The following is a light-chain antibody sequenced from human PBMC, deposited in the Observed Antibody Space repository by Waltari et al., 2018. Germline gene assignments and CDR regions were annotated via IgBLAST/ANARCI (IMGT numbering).Light chain of an antibody. CDR3: QTGGHGTWV. CDR1: SGHRSTI. V-gene: IGLV4-69*01. CDR2: VNSDGSH. J-gene: IGLJ3*02. Sequence: QLVLTQSPSASASLGASVKLTCTLSSGHRSTIIAWLQQQPEKGPRYLMKVNSDGSHSKGDEIPDRFSGSSSGAERYLTISTVQSEEEADYYCQTGGHGTWVFGGGTKLTVL.